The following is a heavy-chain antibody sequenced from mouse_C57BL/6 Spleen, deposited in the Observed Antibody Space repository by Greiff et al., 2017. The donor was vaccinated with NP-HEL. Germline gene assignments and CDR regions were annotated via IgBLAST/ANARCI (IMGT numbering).Heavy chain of an antibody. CDR2: FYPGRGSI. D-gene: IGHD2-5*01. CDR3: ARHGTYYSNYVWDFDV. Sequence: VQLVESGAELVKPGASVKLSCKASGYTFTEYTIHWVKQRSGQGLEWIGWFYPGRGSIKYNEKFKDKATLTADNSSSTVYMELSRLTSEDSAVYCCARHGTYYSNYVWDFDVWGTGTTVTGSS. V-gene: IGHV1-62-2*01. J-gene: IGHJ1*03. CDR1: GYTFTEYT.